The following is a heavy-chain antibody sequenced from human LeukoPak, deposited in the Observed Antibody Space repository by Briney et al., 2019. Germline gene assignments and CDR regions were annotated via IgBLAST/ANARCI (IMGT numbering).Heavy chain of an antibody. V-gene: IGHV4-59*01. Sequence: PSETLSLTCTVSGASISSYYWSWIRQPPGKGLESIGYVSYSGSTNYNPSLKSRVTISVDTSKSQFSLKLNSVTAADTAVYYCARRTDSGSWYFDLWGRGTLVTVSS. J-gene: IGHJ2*01. CDR3: ARRTDSGSWYFDL. CDR1: GASISSYY. CDR2: VSYSGST. D-gene: IGHD6-6*01.